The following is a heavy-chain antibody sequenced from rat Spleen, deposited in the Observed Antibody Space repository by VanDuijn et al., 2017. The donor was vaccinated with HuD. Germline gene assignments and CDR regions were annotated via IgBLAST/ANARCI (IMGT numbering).Heavy chain of an antibody. V-gene: IGHV5-31*01. D-gene: IGHD1-2*01. CDR2: ISYDGSST. J-gene: IGHJ4*01. CDR1: GFTFNNYW. CDR3: ARCLYSSYVMDA. Sequence: EVQLVESGGGLVQPGRSLKLSCVASGFTFNNYWMTWIRQAPKKGLEWVATISYDGSSTYYRDSVKGRFTISRDNAKSTLYLQMNSLRSEDTATYYCARCLYSSYVMDAWGQGASVTVSS.